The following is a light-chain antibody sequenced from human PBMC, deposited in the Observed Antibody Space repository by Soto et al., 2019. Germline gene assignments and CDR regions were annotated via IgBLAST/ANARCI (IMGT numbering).Light chain of an antibody. V-gene: IGLV1-40*01. Sequence: QSVLTQPPSVSGAPGQRVTISCTGSSSNIGAGYDVHWYQQLPGTAPKLLIYGNSNRPSGVPDRFSGSKSGTSASLATGLQAEDEADYYCQSYDSSLSGYVVFGGGTQLTVL. J-gene: IGLJ2*01. CDR3: QSYDSSLSGYVV. CDR2: GNS. CDR1: SSNIGAGYD.